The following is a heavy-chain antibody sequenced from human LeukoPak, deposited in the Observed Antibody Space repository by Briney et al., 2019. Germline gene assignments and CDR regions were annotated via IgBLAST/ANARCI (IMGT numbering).Heavy chain of an antibody. CDR2: ISGSGGST. Sequence: GGSLRLSCAASGFTFSSYAMSWVRQAPGKGLEWVSAISGSGGSTYYADSVKGRFTISRDNSKNTLYLQMNSLRAEDTAVYYCAKAPYNWNYVAKTNWFDPWGQGTLVTVSS. V-gene: IGHV3-23*01. D-gene: IGHD1-7*01. CDR1: GFTFSSYA. J-gene: IGHJ5*02. CDR3: AKAPYNWNYVAKTNWFDP.